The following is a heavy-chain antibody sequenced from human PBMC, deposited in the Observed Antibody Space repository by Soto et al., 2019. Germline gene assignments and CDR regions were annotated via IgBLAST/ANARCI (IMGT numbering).Heavy chain of an antibody. CDR2: ISDSGGLT. D-gene: IGHD6-6*01. V-gene: IGHV3-23*01. CDR3: ARRAFGSSHNFDI. J-gene: IGHJ3*02. CDR1: GFAFSSHP. Sequence: PGGSLRLSCAASGFAFSSHPMSWVRQAPEKGLEWVSGISDSGGLTYNADSVKGRFTISRDNSKNTLYLQMNSLRAEDTAVYYCARRAFGSSHNFDIWGQGTMVTV.